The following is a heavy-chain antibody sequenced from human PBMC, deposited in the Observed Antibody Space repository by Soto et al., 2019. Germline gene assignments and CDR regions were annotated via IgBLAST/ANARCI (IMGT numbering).Heavy chain of an antibody. Sequence: QITLKESGPTLVKPTQTLTLTCTFSGFSLSTSGVGVGWIRQPPGKALEWLALIYWDDDKRYSPSLKSRLTIPKDTSKNQVVLTMTNMDPVDTATYYCAHTSSYCISTSCYTVWPEVWFDPWGQGTLVTVSS. CDR2: IYWDDDK. CDR3: AHTSSYCISTSCYTVWPEVWFDP. J-gene: IGHJ5*02. D-gene: IGHD2-2*02. CDR1: GFSLSTSGVG. V-gene: IGHV2-5*02.